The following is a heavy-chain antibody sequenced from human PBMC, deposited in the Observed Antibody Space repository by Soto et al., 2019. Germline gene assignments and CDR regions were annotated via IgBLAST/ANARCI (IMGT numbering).Heavy chain of an antibody. V-gene: IGHV3-74*01. D-gene: IGHD1-26*01. CDR1: GFTFSSYW. CDR3: ARDEEEWGLPHYYYGMDV. J-gene: IGHJ6*02. CDR2: INSDGSST. Sequence: GVSLRLSCAASGFTFSSYWMHWVRQAPGKGLVWVSRINSDGSSTSYADSVKGRFTISRDNAKNTLYLQMNSLRAEDTAVYYCARDEEEWGLPHYYYGMDVWGQGTTVTVSS.